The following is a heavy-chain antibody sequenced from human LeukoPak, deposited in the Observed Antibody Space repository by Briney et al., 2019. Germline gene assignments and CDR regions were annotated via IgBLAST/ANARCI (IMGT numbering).Heavy chain of an antibody. CDR1: GFTFSSYS. CDR3: ARFPGVRVPKGYFDY. J-gene: IGHJ4*02. CDR2: ISSSSYI. D-gene: IGHD3-10*01. Sequence: PGGSLRLSCAASGFTFSSYSMNWVRQAPGKGLEWVSSISSSSYIYYADSVKGRFTISRDNAKNSLYLQMNSLRAEDTAVYYCARFPGVRVPKGYFDYWGQGTLVTVSS. V-gene: IGHV3-21*01.